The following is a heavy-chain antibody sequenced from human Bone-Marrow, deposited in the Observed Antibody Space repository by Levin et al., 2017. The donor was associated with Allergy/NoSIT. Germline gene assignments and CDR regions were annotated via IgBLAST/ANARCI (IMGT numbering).Heavy chain of an antibody. CDR2: IYPGDSDT. Sequence: GESLKISCEASGYNFPNYWIGWVRQMPGKGLEYMGVIYPGDSDTRYSPSFQGQVTISADKSFTTVYLQWSSLKASDTAIYYCTRIGHSHDSSPTRDSDYWGQGTLVTVSS. D-gene: IGHD3-22*01. CDR3: TRIGHSHDSSPTRDSDY. V-gene: IGHV5-51*01. J-gene: IGHJ4*02. CDR1: GYNFPNYW.